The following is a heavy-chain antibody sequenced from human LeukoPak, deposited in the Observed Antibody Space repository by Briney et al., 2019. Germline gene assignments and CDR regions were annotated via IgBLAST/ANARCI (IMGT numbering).Heavy chain of an antibody. CDR1: GFILSDYN. D-gene: IGHD3-10*01. CDR3: AKDGSGSYAVDV. J-gene: IGHJ6*02. Sequence: GGSLRLSCAASGFILSDYNINWVRQAPGKGLEWVSAISGSGGSTYYADSVKGRFTISRDNSKNTLYLQMNSLRAEDTAVYYCAKDGSGSYAVDVWGQGTTVTVSS. V-gene: IGHV3-23*01. CDR2: ISGSGGST.